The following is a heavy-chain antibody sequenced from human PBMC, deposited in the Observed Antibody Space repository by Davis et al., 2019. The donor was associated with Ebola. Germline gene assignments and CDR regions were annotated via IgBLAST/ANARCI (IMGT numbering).Heavy chain of an antibody. Sequence: PGGSLRLSCAASGFTFSSNWMHWVRHAPGKGLVWVSRTNSDGSITSYADSVKGRFTISRDNSQNTLYLQMNSLRAEDTAVYYCARGSRNMDVWGQGTTVTVSS. V-gene: IGHV3-74*01. CDR3: ARGSRNMDV. CDR2: TNSDGSIT. CDR1: GFTFSSNW. J-gene: IGHJ6*02.